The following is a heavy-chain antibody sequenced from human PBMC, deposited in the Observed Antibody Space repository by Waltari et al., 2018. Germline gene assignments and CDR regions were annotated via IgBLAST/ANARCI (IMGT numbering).Heavy chain of an antibody. D-gene: IGHD6-6*01. CDR3: ARDDLIIAARPKTTRYYYGMDV. J-gene: IGHJ6*02. Sequence: GAEVKKPGASVKVSCKASGYTFTSYGISWVRQAPGQGLEWMGWINAYNGNTNYAQKLQGRVTMTTDTSTSTAYMERRSLRSDDTAVYYCARDDLIIAARPKTTRYYYGMDVWGQGTTVTVSS. V-gene: IGHV1-18*01. CDR2: INAYNGNT. CDR1: GYTFTSYG.